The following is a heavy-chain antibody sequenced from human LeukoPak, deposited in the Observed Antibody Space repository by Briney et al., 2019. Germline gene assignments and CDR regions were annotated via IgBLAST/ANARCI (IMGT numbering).Heavy chain of an antibody. CDR2: IYYSGTT. J-gene: IGHJ5*02. V-gene: IGHV4-31*03. Sequence: SQTLSLTCTVSGGSISSGGYYWSWIRQHPGKGLEWIGYIYYSGTTQYNPSLKSRITFSVDRSKNHFSLKMSSVTAADTAVYYCARTTAYNYFDPWGQGTLVTVSS. D-gene: IGHD1-1*01. CDR3: ARTTAYNYFDP. CDR1: GGSISSGGYY.